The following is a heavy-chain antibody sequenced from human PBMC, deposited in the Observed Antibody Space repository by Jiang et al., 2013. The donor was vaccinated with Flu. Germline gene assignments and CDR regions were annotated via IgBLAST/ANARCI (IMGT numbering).Heavy chain of an antibody. D-gene: IGHD4-17*01. V-gene: IGHV4-39*07. CDR3: ARYVYYGDYAFDY. CDR2: FHYSGTT. CDR1: SDSISTSSHY. Sequence: LLKPSETLSLTCTVSSDSISTSSHYWGWIRQPPGKGLEWIGSFHYSGTTYYTPSLKSRVTISGDTSKNQFSLKLSSVTAADTAMYYCARYVYYGDYAFDYWGQGTLVTVSS. J-gene: IGHJ4*02.